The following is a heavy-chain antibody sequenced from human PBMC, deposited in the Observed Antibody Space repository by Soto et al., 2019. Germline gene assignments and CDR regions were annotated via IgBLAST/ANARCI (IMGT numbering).Heavy chain of an antibody. J-gene: IGHJ3*02. D-gene: IGHD3-22*01. V-gene: IGHV1-18*01. CDR2: ISAYNGNT. Sequence: QVQLVQSGAEVKKPGASVKVSCKASGYTFTSYGISWVRQAPGQGLEWMGWISAYNGNTNYAQKLQGRVTMTTDTSTSTAYMELRSLRSDDTALYYCARAKEDSSGYYPHAFDIWGQGTMVTVSS. CDR3: ARAKEDSSGYYPHAFDI. CDR1: GYTFTSYG.